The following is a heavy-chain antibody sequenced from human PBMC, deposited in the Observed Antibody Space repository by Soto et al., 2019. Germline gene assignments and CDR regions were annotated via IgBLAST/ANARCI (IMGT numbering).Heavy chain of an antibody. Sequence: QVQLVESGGGVVQPGRSLRLCCAASGFTFSSYAMHWVRQAPGKGLEWVAVISYDGSNKYYADSVKGRFTISRDNSKNTLYLQMNSLRAEDTAVYYCARDLYYYGSGSYYPPDYWGQGTLVTVSS. CDR2: ISYDGSNK. D-gene: IGHD3-10*01. V-gene: IGHV3-30-3*01. CDR1: GFTFSSYA. CDR3: ARDLYYYGSGSYYPPDY. J-gene: IGHJ4*02.